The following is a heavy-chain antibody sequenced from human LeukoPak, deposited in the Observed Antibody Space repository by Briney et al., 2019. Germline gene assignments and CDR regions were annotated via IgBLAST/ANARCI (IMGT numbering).Heavy chain of an antibody. D-gene: IGHD5-18*01. V-gene: IGHV1-8*01. CDR1: GYTFTSYD. CDR2: MNPNSGYT. Sequence: ASVKVSCKASGYTFTSYDINWVRQATGQGLEWMGWMNPNSGYTGYAQKFQGRVTMTRNTSISTAYMELSSLTSEDTAVYYCASSDRIAMVRGVYYYYYGMDVWGQGTTVTVSS. CDR3: ASSDRIAMVRGVYYYYYGMDV. J-gene: IGHJ6*02.